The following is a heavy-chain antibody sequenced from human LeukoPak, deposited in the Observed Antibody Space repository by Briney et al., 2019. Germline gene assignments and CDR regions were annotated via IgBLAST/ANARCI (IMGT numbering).Heavy chain of an antibody. CDR1: GYTFTGYY. D-gene: IGHD4-23*01. V-gene: IGHV1-69*13. J-gene: IGHJ5*02. Sequence: SVKVSCKASGYTFTGYYMHWVRQAPGQGLEWMGGIIPIFGTANYAQKFQGRVTITADESTSTAYMELSSLRSEDTAVYYCARQDGGRPPHWFDPWGQGTLVTVSS. CDR2: IIPIFGTA. CDR3: ARQDGGRPPHWFDP.